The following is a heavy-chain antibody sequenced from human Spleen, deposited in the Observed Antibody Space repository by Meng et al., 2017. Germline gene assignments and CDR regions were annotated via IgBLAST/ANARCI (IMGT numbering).Heavy chain of an antibody. CDR3: AKDGGWLRSTWSRFDS. Sequence: SLKISCAASGFNFNDYAMHWVRQAPGKGLEWISGINWNGDGINYADSVRGRFTISRDNTDNSLYLQMNSLRPEDTAFYFCAKDGGWLRSTWSRFDSWGQGTLVTVSS. CDR1: GFNFNDYA. V-gene: IGHV3-9*01. J-gene: IGHJ4*02. D-gene: IGHD5-12*01. CDR2: INWNGDGI.